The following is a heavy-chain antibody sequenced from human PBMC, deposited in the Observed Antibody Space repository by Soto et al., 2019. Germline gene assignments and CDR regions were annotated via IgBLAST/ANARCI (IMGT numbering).Heavy chain of an antibody. CDR3: ARRITMVRGPYYYYAMDV. D-gene: IGHD3-10*01. Sequence: GGSLRLSCAASGFTFSSHTMNWVRQAPGRGLEWISYITSTSSTKNYADSVKGRVTISRDNANNSLYLQMNSLRDEDTAVYYCARRITMVRGPYYYYAMDVWGQGTTVTVSS. V-gene: IGHV3-48*02. CDR2: ITSTSSTK. J-gene: IGHJ6*02. CDR1: GFTFSSHT.